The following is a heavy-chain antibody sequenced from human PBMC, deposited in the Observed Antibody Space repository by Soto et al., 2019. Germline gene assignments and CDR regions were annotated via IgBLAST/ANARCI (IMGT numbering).Heavy chain of an antibody. V-gene: IGHV1-3*01. CDR2: INAGNGNT. D-gene: IGHD6-13*01. J-gene: IGHJ4*02. CDR1: GYTFTSYA. Sequence: GASVKVSCKASGYTFTSYAMHWVRPAPGQRLEWMGWINAGNGNTKYSQKFQGRVTITRDTSASTANMELSSLRSEDTAVYYCARAPSWYNFDYWGQGTLVTLSS. CDR3: ARAPSWYNFDY.